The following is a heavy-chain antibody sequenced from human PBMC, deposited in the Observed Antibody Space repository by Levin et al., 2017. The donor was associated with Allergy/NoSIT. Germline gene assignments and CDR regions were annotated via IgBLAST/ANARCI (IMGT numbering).Heavy chain of an antibody. CDR3: ARGFRIELIPAAMTEAFGY. V-gene: IGHV3-30-3*01. J-gene: IGHJ4*02. CDR2: ISYDGSNK. CDR1: GFTFSSYA. D-gene: IGHD2-2*01. Sequence: GGSLRLSCAASGFTFSSYAMHWVRQAPGKGLEWVAVISYDGSNKYYADSVKGRFTISRDNSKNTLYLQMNSLRAEDTAVYYCARGFRIELIPAAMTEAFGYWGQGTLVTVSS.